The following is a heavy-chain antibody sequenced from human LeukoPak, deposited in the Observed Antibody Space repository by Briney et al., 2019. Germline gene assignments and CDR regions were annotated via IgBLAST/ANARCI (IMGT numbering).Heavy chain of an antibody. CDR3: ARILGSYWTPGYDY. CDR1: GFTFSSYS. J-gene: IGHJ4*02. D-gene: IGHD1-26*01. Sequence: GGSLRLSCAASGFTFSSYSMNWVRQAPGKGLEWVSSISSSSSYIYYADSVQGRFTISRDNSKSTLYLQMNSLRAEDTALYYCARILGSYWTPGYDYWGQGTLVTVSS. CDR2: ISSSSSYI. V-gene: IGHV3-21*04.